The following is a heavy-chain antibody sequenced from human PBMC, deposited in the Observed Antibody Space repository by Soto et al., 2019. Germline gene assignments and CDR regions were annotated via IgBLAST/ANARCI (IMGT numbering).Heavy chain of an antibody. J-gene: IGHJ3*01. CDR1: GGTFSSYA. Sequence: GASVKVSCKASGGTFSSYAISWVRQAPGQGLEWMGGIIPIFGTANYAQKFQGRVTITADESTSTAYMELSSLRSEDTAVYYCAKEKRSSPGVFDFWGKGTMVPVSS. CDR3: AKEKRSSPGVFDF. CDR2: IIPIFGTA. V-gene: IGHV1-69*13. D-gene: IGHD6-6*01.